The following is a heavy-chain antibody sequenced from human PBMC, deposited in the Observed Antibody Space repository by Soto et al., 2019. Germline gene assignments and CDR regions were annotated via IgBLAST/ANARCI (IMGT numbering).Heavy chain of an antibody. CDR1: GFTFSDYY. D-gene: IGHD5-18*01. J-gene: IGHJ4*02. Sequence: GGSLRLSCAASGFTFSDYYMSWIRQAPGKGLEWVSVIYSGGSTYYADSVKGRFTISRDNSKNTLYLQMNSLRAEDTAVYYCARHVDTAMVTFGWLDYWGQGTLVTVSS. V-gene: IGHV3-53*01. CDR3: ARHVDTAMVTFGWLDY. CDR2: IYSGGST.